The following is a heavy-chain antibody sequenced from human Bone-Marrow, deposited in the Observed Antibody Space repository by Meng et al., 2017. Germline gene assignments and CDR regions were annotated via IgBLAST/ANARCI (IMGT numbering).Heavy chain of an antibody. CDR3: ARGPTTMAHDFDY. D-gene: IGHD4-11*01. V-gene: IGHV4-34*01. J-gene: IGHJ4*02. Sequence: GSLRLSCVVSGGSFSDYYWSWIRQPPGKGLEWIGEINHSGSTNYNPSLESRANISVDTSQKNLSLKLSSVTAADSAVYYCARGPTTMAHDFDYWGQGTLVTVSS. CDR1: GGSFSDYY. CDR2: INHSGST.